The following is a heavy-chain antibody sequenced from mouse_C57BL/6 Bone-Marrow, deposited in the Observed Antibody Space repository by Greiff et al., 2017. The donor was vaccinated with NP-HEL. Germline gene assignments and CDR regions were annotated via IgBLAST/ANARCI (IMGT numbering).Heavy chain of an antibody. CDR1: GYTFTSYW. Sequence: QVQLQQPGAELVMPGASVKLSCKASGYTFTSYWMHWVKQRPGQGLEWIGEIDPSDSYTNYNQKFKGKSTLTVDKSSSTAYMQLSSLTSEDSAVYYCARVSDGYYSYAMDYWGQGTSVTVSS. CDR2: IDPSDSYT. D-gene: IGHD2-3*01. J-gene: IGHJ4*01. CDR3: ARVSDGYYSYAMDY. V-gene: IGHV1-69*01.